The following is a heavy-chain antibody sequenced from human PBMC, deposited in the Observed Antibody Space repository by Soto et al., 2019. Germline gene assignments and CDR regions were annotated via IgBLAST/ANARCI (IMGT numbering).Heavy chain of an antibody. J-gene: IGHJ6*03. CDR2: MNPNSGNT. Sequence: ASVKVSCKASGYTFTSYDINWVRQATGQGLEWMGWMNPNSGNTGYAQKFQGRVTMTRNTSISTAYMELSSLRSEDTAVYYCARGSDWDYYYYYYMDVRGKGTTVTVSS. D-gene: IGHD2-21*01. CDR1: GYTFTSYD. V-gene: IGHV1-8*01. CDR3: ARGSDWDYYYYYYMDV.